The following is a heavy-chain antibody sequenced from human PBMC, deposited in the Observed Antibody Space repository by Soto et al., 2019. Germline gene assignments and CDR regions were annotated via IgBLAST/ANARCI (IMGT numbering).Heavy chain of an antibody. V-gene: IGHV4-34*01. Sequence: SETLSLTCAVYGGSFSGYYWSWIRQPPGEGLEWIGEINHSGSTNYNPSLKSRVTISVDTSKDQFSLKLSSVTAADTAVYYCARDVVLWFGELRDYYGMDVWGQGTTVTVSS. J-gene: IGHJ6*02. CDR1: GGSFSGYY. D-gene: IGHD3-10*01. CDR2: INHSGST. CDR3: ARDVVLWFGELRDYYGMDV.